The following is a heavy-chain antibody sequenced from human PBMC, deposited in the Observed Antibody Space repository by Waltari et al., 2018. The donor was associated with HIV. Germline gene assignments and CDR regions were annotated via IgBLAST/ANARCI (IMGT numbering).Heavy chain of an antibody. J-gene: IGHJ4*02. D-gene: IGHD2-15*01. CDR2: ISYDGNKK. CDR1: GFIFSSYA. V-gene: IGHV3-30*01. CDR3: ARERYCSSGSCSYFDY. Sequence: QVQLVESGGGVVQPGRSLRLSCAASGFIFSSYAMHWVRQAPGKGLEWVAVISYDGNKKYYVASVKGRFSISRDNSKDTLYAQINSLRAEDTAVYYCARERYCSSGSCSYFDYWGPGTLVTVSS.